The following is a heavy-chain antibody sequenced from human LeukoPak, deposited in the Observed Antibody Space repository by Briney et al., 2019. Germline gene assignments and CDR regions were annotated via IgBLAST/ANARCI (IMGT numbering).Heavy chain of an antibody. Sequence: PGGSLRLSCAASGFTFSSYGMHWVRQAPGKGLEWVAVISYDGSNKYYADSVKGRFTISRDNSKNTLYLQMNSLRAGDTAVYYCAKGSVVVPAAMPVGYWGQGTLVTVSS. J-gene: IGHJ4*02. CDR2: ISYDGSNK. CDR3: AKGSVVVPAAMPVGY. D-gene: IGHD2-2*01. CDR1: GFTFSSYG. V-gene: IGHV3-30*18.